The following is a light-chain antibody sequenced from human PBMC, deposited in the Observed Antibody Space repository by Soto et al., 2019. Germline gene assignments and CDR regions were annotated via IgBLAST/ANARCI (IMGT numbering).Light chain of an antibody. CDR1: QTVSSAR. CDR2: GAS. V-gene: IGKV3-20*01. CDR3: HQYGSSPWT. Sequence: VLTQSPGTLSLSPGERATLSCRASQTVSSARLAWFQQKPGQAPRLLIYGASSRAPGIPDRFSGSGSETDFTLTITRLESEDFAVYSCHQYGSSPWTFGQGTRWIT. J-gene: IGKJ1*01.